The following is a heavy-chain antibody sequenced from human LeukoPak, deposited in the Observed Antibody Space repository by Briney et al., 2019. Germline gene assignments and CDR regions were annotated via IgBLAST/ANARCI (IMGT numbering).Heavy chain of an antibody. CDR2: INANDGNT. J-gene: IGHJ2*01. D-gene: IGHD3-16*02. CDR3: ARDFVDEDRYFDL. Sequence: EASVKVSCKASGYTFTSYYMNWVRQAPGQGLEWMGIINANDGNTSYAQKFQGRVTMTRDTSTSTVYMELSSLRSEDTAVYYCARDFVDEDRYFDLWGRGTLVTVSS. V-gene: IGHV1-46*01. CDR1: GYTFTSYY.